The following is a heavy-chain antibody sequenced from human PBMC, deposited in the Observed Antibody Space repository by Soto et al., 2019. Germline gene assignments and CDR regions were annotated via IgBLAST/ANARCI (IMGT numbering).Heavy chain of an antibody. CDR1: GFTFSSYS. J-gene: IGHJ4*02. CDR2: ISWNSGSI. V-gene: IGHV3-9*01. CDR3: AKGPDAVQWLAQEN. D-gene: IGHD6-19*01. Sequence: GGSLRLSCAASGFTFSSYSMSWVRQAPGKGLEWVSGISWNSGSIGYADSVKGRFTISRDNAKNSLYLQMNSLRAEDTALYYCAKGPDAVQWLAQENWGQGTLVTVSS.